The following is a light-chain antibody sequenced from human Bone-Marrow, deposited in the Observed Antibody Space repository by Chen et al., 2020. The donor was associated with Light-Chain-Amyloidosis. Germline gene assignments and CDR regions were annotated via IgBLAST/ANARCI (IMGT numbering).Light chain of an antibody. J-gene: IGKJ3*01. Sequence: DIQMTQSPSSLPASVGDRVTITCRATLSVGRLLNWYQKKPGRGPTLLIYASSSLHSGVPSRFSGSGSGTEFTLSISSLQPEDFAIYYCQQTYGLPMTFGPGTTVEI. CDR3: QQTYGLPMT. CDR1: LSVGRL. CDR2: ASS. V-gene: IGKV1-39*01.